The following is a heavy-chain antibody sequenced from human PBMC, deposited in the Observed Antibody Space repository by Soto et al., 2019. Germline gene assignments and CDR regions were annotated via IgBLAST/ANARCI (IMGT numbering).Heavy chain of an antibody. CDR3: ARVPTFLEWLTHMDV. J-gene: IGHJ6*02. Sequence: GGSLRLSCAASGFTFSSYSMNWVRQAPGKGLEWVSYISSSSSTIYYADSVKGRFTISRDNAKNSLCLQMNSLRDEDTAVYYCARVPTFLEWLTHMDVWGQGTTVTVSS. V-gene: IGHV3-48*02. CDR1: GFTFSSYS. CDR2: ISSSSSTI. D-gene: IGHD3-3*02.